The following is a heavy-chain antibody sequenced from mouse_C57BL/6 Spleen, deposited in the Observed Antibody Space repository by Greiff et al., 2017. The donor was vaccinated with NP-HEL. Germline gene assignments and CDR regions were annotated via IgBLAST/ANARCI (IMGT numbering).Heavy chain of an antibody. CDR1: GYAFSSSW. CDR2: IYPGDGDT. Sequence: VQLQQSGPELVKPGASVKISCKASGYAFSSSWMNWVKQRPGKGLEWIGRIYPGDGDTTYNGKFKGKATLTADKSSSTAYMQLSSLTSEDSAVYFCARGGDYAMDYWGQGTSVTVAS. J-gene: IGHJ4*01. CDR3: ARGGDYAMDY. V-gene: IGHV1-82*01.